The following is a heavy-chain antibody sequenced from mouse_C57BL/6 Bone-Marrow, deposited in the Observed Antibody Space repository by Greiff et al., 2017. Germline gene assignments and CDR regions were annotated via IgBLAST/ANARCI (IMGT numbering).Heavy chain of an antibody. V-gene: IGHV3-6*01. D-gene: IGHD2-5*01. J-gene: IGHJ4*01. CDR1: GYSITSGYY. CDR3: ARREFLLDYSNYSYAMDY. Sequence: EVQLQESGPGLVKPSQSLSLTCSVTGYSITSGYYWNWIRQLPGNKLEWMGYISYDGSNNYNPSLKNRISITRDTSKNQFFLKLNSVTTEDTATYYCARREFLLDYSNYSYAMDYWGQGTSVTVSS. CDR2: ISYDGSN.